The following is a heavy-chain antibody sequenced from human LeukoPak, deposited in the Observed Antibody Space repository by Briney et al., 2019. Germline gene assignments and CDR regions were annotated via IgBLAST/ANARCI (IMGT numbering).Heavy chain of an antibody. CDR3: AKDMTGPTDY. CDR2: ISWDGGTT. CDR1: GFTFDDYA. V-gene: IGHV3-43D*03. Sequence: PGGSLGLSRAASGFTFDDYAMHWVRQPPGRGLEWVSLISWDGGTTYYADSVKGRFTISRDNSKNSLYLQMSSLRAEDTALYYCAKDMTGPTDYWGQGTLVTVSS. J-gene: IGHJ4*02. D-gene: IGHD3-9*01.